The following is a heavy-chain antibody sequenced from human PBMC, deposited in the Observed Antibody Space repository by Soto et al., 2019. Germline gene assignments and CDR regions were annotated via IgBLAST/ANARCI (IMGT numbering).Heavy chain of an antibody. CDR2: ISGSGGTT. J-gene: IGHJ4*02. CDR3: AKYYYDRSGSPLAFDY. CDR1: GFTFSKYA. D-gene: IGHD3-22*01. Sequence: GGSLRLSCAASGFTFSKYALSWVRQAPGKGLEWVSAISGSGGTTHYADSVKGRVTISRDNSKDTVLLQMNSLRAEDTAVYSCAKYYYDRSGSPLAFDYWGQGTLVTVSS. V-gene: IGHV3-23*01.